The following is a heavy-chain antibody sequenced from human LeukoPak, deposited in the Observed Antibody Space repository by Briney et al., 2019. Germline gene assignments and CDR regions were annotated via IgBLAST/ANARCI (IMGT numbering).Heavy chain of an antibody. J-gene: IGHJ4*02. CDR3: ARAMSIAARLQTIFDY. CDR2: IYYSGST. CDR1: GGSISSYY. Sequence: SETLSLTCTVSGGSISSYYWSWIRQPPGKGLEWIGYIYYSGSTNYNPSLKSRVTISVDTSKNQFSLNLASVTAADAAVYYCARAMSIAARLQTIFDYWGQGTLVTVSS. V-gene: IGHV4-59*08. D-gene: IGHD6-6*01.